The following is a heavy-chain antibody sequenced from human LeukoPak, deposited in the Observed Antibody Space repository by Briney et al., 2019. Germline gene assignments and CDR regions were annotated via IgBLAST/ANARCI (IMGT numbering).Heavy chain of an antibody. CDR1: GGSFSGYY. Sequence: PSETLSLTCAVYGGSFSGYYWSWIRKPPGKGLEWIGEINHSGSTNYNPSLKTRVTISVDTSKNQFSLKLSSVTAADTAVYCCARGRGIAARRGVRYNWFDPWGQGTLVTVSS. J-gene: IGHJ5*02. CDR2: INHSGST. D-gene: IGHD6-6*01. V-gene: IGHV4-34*01. CDR3: ARGRGIAARRGVRYNWFDP.